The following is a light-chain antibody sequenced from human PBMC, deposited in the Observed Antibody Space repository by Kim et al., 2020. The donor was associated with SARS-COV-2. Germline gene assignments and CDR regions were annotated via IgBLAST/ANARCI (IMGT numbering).Light chain of an antibody. CDR2: DAT. J-gene: IGKJ5*01. CDR3: QQYNYLIT. CDR1: QDTRNY. Sequence: DIQMTQSPSALSASVGDRVTITCQASQDTRNYLSWYQQKPGKAPKLLIYDATNLERGVPSRFTGSGSGSDFTLTISSLQPEDIATYFCQQYNYLITFGRGTRLEIK. V-gene: IGKV1-33*01.